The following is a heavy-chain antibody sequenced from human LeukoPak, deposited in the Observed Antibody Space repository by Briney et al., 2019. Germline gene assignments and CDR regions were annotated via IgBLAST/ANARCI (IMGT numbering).Heavy chain of an antibody. Sequence: SETLSLTCTVSVGSISSYYWRWLRQPPGKGLEWIAHISDIGSINYNPSLKSRVTISLDTSKNQFSLKLSSVTAADTAVYYCAGHHPRNTVDFWGQGTLVTVSS. CDR2: ISDIGSI. J-gene: IGHJ4*02. D-gene: IGHD2-8*02. V-gene: IGHV4-59*08. CDR3: AGHHPRNTVDF. CDR1: VGSISSYY.